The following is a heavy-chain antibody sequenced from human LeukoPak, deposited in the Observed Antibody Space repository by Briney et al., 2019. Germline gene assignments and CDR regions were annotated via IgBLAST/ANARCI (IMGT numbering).Heavy chain of an antibody. D-gene: IGHD6-13*01. CDR2: ISDSSSSI. CDR1: GFTFSSYA. V-gene: IGHV3-21*01. CDR3: ARGSSRWHVYFFDY. J-gene: IGHJ4*02. Sequence: GGSLRLSCAASGFTFSSYAMSWVRQAPGKGLEWVSSISDSSSSIYYADSVKGRFTISRDNAKHSLYLQMNSLRAEDTAVYYCARGSSRWHVYFFDYCGQGTLVTVSS.